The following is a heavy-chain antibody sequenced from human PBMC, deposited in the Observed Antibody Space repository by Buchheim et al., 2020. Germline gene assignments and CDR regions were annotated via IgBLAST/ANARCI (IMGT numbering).Heavy chain of an antibody. D-gene: IGHD5-18*01. V-gene: IGHV1-69*12. CDR3: ARVLRPTWIQLWHTSLGDYYFDY. J-gene: IGHJ4*02. CDR1: GGTFSSYA. CDR2: IIPIFGTA. Sequence: QVQLVQSGAEVKKPGSSVKVSCKASGGTFSSYAISWVRQAPGQGLEWMGGIIPIFGTANYAQKFQGRVTITADESTSTAYMELSSLRSEDTAVYYCARVLRPTWIQLWHTSLGDYYFDYWGQGTL.